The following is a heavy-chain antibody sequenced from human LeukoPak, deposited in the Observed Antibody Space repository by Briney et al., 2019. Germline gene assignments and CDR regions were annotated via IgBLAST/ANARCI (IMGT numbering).Heavy chain of an antibody. D-gene: IGHD3-10*01. V-gene: IGHV1-8*03. CDR1: GYTFTSYD. J-gene: IGHJ5*02. CDR3: ARGGLDTMVRGARVWFDP. CDR2: MNPNSGNT. Sequence: ASVKVSCKASGYTFTSYDINWVRQATGQGLEWMGWMNPNSGNTGYAQKFQGRVTITRNTSISTAYMELSSLRSEDTAVYYCARGGLDTMVRGARVWFDPWGQGTLVTVSS.